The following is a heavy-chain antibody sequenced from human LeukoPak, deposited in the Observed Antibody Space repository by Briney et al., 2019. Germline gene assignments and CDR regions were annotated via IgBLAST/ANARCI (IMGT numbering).Heavy chain of an antibody. CDR2: INNDGSYT. CDR1: GFPFNNYW. V-gene: IGHV3-74*01. J-gene: IGHJ4*02. Sequence: GGSLRLSCAASGFPFNNYWMHWVRQAPGKGLVWVSRINNDGSYTNYADSVKGRFTISRDNSKNTLYLQMNSLRAEDTAVYYCAKEAYYYDSSGQAPDYWGQGTLVTVSS. D-gene: IGHD3-22*01. CDR3: AKEAYYYDSSGQAPDY.